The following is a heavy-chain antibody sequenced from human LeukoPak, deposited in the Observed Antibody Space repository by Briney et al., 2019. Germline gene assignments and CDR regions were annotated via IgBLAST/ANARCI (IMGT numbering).Heavy chain of an antibody. Sequence: GGSLRLSCAASGFTFSGYWMHWVRQAPGKGLLWVSRINSDGSSTNYADSVKGRFTISRDNAKNTLYLQMNTLRAEDTAVYYCARGGTYSSGLPGSWGQGTLVTVSS. D-gene: IGHD5-18*01. J-gene: IGHJ5*02. CDR3: ARGGTYSSGLPGS. CDR1: GFTFSGYW. CDR2: INSDGSST. V-gene: IGHV3-74*01.